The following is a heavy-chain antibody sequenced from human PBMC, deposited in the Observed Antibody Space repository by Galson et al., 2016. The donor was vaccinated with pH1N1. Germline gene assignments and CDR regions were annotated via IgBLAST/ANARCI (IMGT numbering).Heavy chain of an antibody. CDR2: IYPSDSDT. Sequence: QSGAEVTKPGESLKISCKGSGYSFTNYWIAWVRQMPGKGLEWMGIIYPSDSDTRYSPSFQGQVTISANTSINTAYLQWSSLQASDTAVFYCARQDTSGFGFHRDGMDVWGQGTAVTVS. V-gene: IGHV5-51*01. CDR3: ARQDTSGFGFHRDGMDV. D-gene: IGHD3-22*01. J-gene: IGHJ6*02. CDR1: GYSFTNYW.